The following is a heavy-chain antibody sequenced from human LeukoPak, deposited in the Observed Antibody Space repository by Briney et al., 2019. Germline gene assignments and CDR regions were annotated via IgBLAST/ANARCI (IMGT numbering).Heavy chain of an antibody. J-gene: IGHJ4*02. CDR2: IYYSGST. V-gene: IGHV4-39*07. Sequence: SETLPLTCTVSGGSISSSSYYWGWIRQPPGKGLEWIGSIYYSGSTYYNPSLKSRVTISVDTSKNQFSLKLSSVTAAVTAVYYCARDPVQIQLLFDYWGQGTLVTVSS. CDR3: ARDPVQIQLLFDY. CDR1: GGSISSSSYY. D-gene: IGHD5-18*01.